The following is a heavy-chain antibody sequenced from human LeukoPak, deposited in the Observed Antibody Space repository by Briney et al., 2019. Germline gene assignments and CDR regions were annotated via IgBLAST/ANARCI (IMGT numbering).Heavy chain of an antibody. Sequence: AGSLRLSCAASGFTFSSYSMNWVRQAPGEGLEWFSSISSSSRYIYYADSVKGRFTISRDNAKNSLSLQMNSLRAEDTAVYYCARGRAYCGGDCYPHWFDPWGQGTLVTVSS. CDR2: ISSSSRYI. V-gene: IGHV3-21*01. CDR1: GFTFSSYS. J-gene: IGHJ5*02. D-gene: IGHD2-21*02. CDR3: ARGRAYCGGDCYPHWFDP.